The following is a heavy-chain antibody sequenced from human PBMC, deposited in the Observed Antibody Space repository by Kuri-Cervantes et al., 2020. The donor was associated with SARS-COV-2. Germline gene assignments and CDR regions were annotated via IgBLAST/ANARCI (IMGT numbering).Heavy chain of an antibody. CDR2: ISAYNGNT. V-gene: IGHV1-18*01. Sequence: ASVKVSCKASGYTFTSYGISWVRQAPGQGLEWMGWISAYNGNTNYAQKLRGRVTMTTDTSTSTAYMELRSLRSDDTAVYYCAREKLRYFDWSKPPTPEYYFDYWGQGTLVTVSS. CDR3: AREKLRYFDWSKPPTPEYYFDY. J-gene: IGHJ4*02. D-gene: IGHD3-9*01. CDR1: GYTFTSYG.